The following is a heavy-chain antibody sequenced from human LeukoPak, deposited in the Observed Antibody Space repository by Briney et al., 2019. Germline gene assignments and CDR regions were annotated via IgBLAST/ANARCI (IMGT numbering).Heavy chain of an antibody. CDR2: IYSGGST. J-gene: IGHJ5*02. CDR1: GFTVSGNY. V-gene: IGHV3-53*01. Sequence: GGSLRLSCAASGFTVSGNYMNWVRQAPGKGLEWVSVIYSGGSTYYAESVEGRFTISKNSAKNSLYLQMNTLRVEDTAMYYCASLDTAKQPLANHWGQGTLVTVSS. D-gene: IGHD5-18*01. CDR3: ASLDTAKQPLANH.